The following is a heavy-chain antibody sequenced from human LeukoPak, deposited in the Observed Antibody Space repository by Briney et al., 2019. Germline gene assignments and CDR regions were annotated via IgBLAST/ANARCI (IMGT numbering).Heavy chain of an antibody. V-gene: IGHV3-20*04. J-gene: IGHJ4*02. D-gene: IGHD3-22*01. CDR3: ARNFGGGDSSGPYY. CDR2: INWNGGST. Sequence: PGGSLRLSCAASGFIFDDYGMSWVRQAPGKGLQWVSGINWNGGSTGYADSVKGRFTISRDNAKNSLYVQMNSLRAEDTAFYYCARNFGGGDSSGPYYWGQGTLVTVSS. CDR1: GFIFDDYG.